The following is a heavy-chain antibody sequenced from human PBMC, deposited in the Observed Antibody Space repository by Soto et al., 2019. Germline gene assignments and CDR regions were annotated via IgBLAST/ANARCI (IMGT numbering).Heavy chain of an antibody. CDR1: GSTITSFC. V-gene: IGHV1-46*01. CDR2: TNQSGGSK. J-gene: IGHJ6*02. Sequence: GSTITSFCRPWVCRTTGQGLAWMGMTNQSGGSKSYAQKLQGRVTMTRDTSTTKIYMALSSMRFDDMAIDYCARCESNYENMDVWGQGTTVTVSS. D-gene: IGHD3-22*01. CDR3: ARCESNYENMDV.